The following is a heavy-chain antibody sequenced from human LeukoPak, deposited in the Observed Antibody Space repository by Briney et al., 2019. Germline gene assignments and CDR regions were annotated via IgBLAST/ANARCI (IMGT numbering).Heavy chain of an antibody. D-gene: IGHD1-26*01. V-gene: IGHV4-59*01. CDR2: IYYSGST. CDR1: GDSTRSDY. CDR3: ARAGEWELLPFPFDY. Sequence: PSETLSLTCTVPGDSTRSDYWSWIRQPPGKGLEWIGYIYYSGSTNYNPSLKSRVTISVDPSKNQFSLKLSSVTAADTAVYYCARAGEWELLPFPFDYWGQGTLVTVSS. J-gene: IGHJ4*02.